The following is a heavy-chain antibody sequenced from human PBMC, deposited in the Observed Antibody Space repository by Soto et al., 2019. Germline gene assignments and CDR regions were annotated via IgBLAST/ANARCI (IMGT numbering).Heavy chain of an antibody. V-gene: IGHV3-15*01. Sequence: EVQLVESGGGLVKPGGSLRLSCAASGFTFSNAWMSWVRQAPGKGLEWVGRIKSKTDGGTTDYAAPVKGRFTISRDDSTNPLYLQMNSLKTEETAVYYCTTASRSYCSGGSCYSFDYWGQGTLVTVSS. D-gene: IGHD2-15*01. J-gene: IGHJ4*02. CDR1: GFTFSNAW. CDR3: TTASRSYCSGGSCYSFDY. CDR2: IKSKTDGGTT.